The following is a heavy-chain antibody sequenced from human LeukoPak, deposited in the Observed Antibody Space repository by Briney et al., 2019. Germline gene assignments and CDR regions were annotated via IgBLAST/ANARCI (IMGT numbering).Heavy chain of an antibody. CDR1: GYTFTGYY. J-gene: IGHJ2*01. V-gene: IGHV1-2*02. D-gene: IGHD2-15*01. CDR2: INPNSGGT. CDR3: ARVYISFYSYWYFDL. Sequence: ASVKVSCKASGYTFTGYYMHWVRQAPGQGLEWMGWINPNSGGTNYAQKFQGRVAMTRDTSISTAYMELSRLRSDDTAVYYCARVYISFYSYWYFDLWGRGTLVTVSS.